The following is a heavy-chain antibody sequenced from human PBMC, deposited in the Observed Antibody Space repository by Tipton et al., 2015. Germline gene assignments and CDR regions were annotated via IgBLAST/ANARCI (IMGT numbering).Heavy chain of an antibody. D-gene: IGHD3-3*01. CDR2: IDFSGSN. Sequence: TLSLTCTVSGGSISSFRYYWGWIRQSPGKGLEWIASIDFSGSNYYNPSFKSRATISVDTSKEQFSLNLTSVTAAGTAVYFCAGHAPFDVWSGYFGLGYKDLWGRGSLVSVSS. CDR3: AGHAPFDVWSGYFGLGYKDL. CDR1: GGSISSFRYY. V-gene: IGHV4-39*01. J-gene: IGHJ2*01.